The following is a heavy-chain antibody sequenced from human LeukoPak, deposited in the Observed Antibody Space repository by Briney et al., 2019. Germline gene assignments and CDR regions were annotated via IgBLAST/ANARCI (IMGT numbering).Heavy chain of an antibody. CDR3: AREAFGVKYNQGYMDV. CDR1: GFTFSSYA. CDR2: ISYDGSNK. J-gene: IGHJ6*03. Sequence: GGSLRLSCAASGFTFSSYAMHWVRQAPGKGLEWVAVISYDGSNKYYADSVKGRFTISRDKSKNTLYLQMNSLRAEDTAVYYCAREAFGVKYNQGYMDVWGKGTTVTVSS. V-gene: IGHV3-30-3*01. D-gene: IGHD3-3*01.